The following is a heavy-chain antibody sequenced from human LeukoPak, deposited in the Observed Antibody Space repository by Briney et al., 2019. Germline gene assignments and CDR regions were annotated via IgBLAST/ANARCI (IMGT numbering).Heavy chain of an antibody. CDR2: IIPIFGTA. CDR1: RGTFSSYA. Sequence: SVKVSCKASRGTFSSYATSWVRQAPGQGLEWMGGIIPIFGTANYAQKFQGRVTITADESTSTAYMELSSLRSEDTAVYYCARGYRAYYYDSSGYYLDYWGQGTLVTVSS. D-gene: IGHD3-22*01. V-gene: IGHV1-69*13. CDR3: ARGYRAYYYDSSGYYLDY. J-gene: IGHJ4*02.